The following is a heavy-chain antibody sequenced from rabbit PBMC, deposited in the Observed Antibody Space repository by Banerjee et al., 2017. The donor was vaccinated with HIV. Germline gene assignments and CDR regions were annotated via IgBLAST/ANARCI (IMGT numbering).Heavy chain of an antibody. J-gene: IGHJ4*01. CDR2: IYTGSSGST. Sequence: LEESGGGLVKPEGSLTLTCKASGFDFSNKYVMCWVRQAPGKGLEWIACIYTGSSGSTYYASWATGRFTISKTSSTTVTLQMTSLTAADTATYLCARDLAGVIGWNFNLWGPGTLVTVS. V-gene: IGHV1S45*01. CDR1: GFDFSNKYV. CDR3: ARDLAGVIGWNFNL. D-gene: IGHD4-1*01.